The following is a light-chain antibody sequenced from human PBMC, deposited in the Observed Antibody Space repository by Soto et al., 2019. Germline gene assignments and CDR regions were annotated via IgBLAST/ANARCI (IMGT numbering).Light chain of an antibody. V-gene: IGKV1-5*03. CDR3: LQYNSYSQT. Sequence: DIQMTQSPSTLSASVGDRVTITCRASQSISSWLAWYQQKPGKAPKLLIYKASSLESGVPSRFSGSGSGTEFTLTISSLHPDDFATYYCLQYNSYSQTFGQGTKVEIK. CDR2: KAS. J-gene: IGKJ1*01. CDR1: QSISSW.